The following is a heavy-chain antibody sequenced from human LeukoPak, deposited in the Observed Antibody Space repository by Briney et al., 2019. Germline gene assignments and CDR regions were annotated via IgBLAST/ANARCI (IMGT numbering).Heavy chain of an antibody. D-gene: IGHD2-21*02. V-gene: IGHV4-61*01. J-gene: IGHJ4*02. CDR2: IYYRGSA. CDR3: ARHALATVTDPSFDY. CDR1: GGSVSSGSYY. Sequence: PSETLSLTCTVSGGSVSSGSYYWSWIRQPPGRPLEYIGCIYYRGSAKYNPSLKSRVTISVDKSKNQCSLKLRSVTAADTAVYYCARHALATVTDPSFDYWGQGTLVTVSS.